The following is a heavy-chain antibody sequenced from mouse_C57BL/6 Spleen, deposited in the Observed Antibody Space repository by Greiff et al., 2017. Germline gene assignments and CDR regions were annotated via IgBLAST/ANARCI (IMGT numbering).Heavy chain of an antibody. V-gene: IGHV3-6*01. Sequence: EVQLQQSGPGLVKPSQSLSLTCSVTGYSITSGYYWNWIRQFPGNKLEWRGYISYDGSNNYNPSLKNRISITRDTSKNQFFLKLNSVTTEDTATYYFAREGGASMDYWGQGTSVTVSS. J-gene: IGHJ4*01. CDR3: AREGGASMDY. CDR2: ISYDGSN. CDR1: GYSITSGYY.